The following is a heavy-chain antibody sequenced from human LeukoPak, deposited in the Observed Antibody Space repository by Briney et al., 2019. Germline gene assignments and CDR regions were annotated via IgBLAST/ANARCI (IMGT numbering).Heavy chain of an antibody. CDR2: INSDGSST. V-gene: IGHV3-74*01. CDR1: GFTFSTYT. D-gene: IGHD2-15*01. Sequence: PGGSLRLSCATSGFTFSTYTMNWVRQAPGKGLVWVSRINSDGSSTSYADSVKGRFTISRDNAKNTLYLQMNSLRAEDTAVYYCARGVGYCSGGSCYASFDYWGQGTLVTVSS. J-gene: IGHJ4*02. CDR3: ARGVGYCSGGSCYASFDY.